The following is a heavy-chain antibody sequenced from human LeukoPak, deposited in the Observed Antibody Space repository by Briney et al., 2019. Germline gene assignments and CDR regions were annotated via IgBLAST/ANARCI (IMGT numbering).Heavy chain of an antibody. J-gene: IGHJ4*02. CDR3: ARGLLGTTTSYFDY. CDR1: GFTFSSYV. CDR2: ITYDGSNK. V-gene: IGHV3-30-3*01. D-gene: IGHD1-26*01. Sequence: GRSLRLSCAASGFTFSSYVMHWVRQAPGKGLEWVAVITYDGSNKYHAESVKGRFTISRDNSKNTLDLQMNSLRAEDTAVYYCARGLLGTTTSYFDYWGQGTLVTVSS.